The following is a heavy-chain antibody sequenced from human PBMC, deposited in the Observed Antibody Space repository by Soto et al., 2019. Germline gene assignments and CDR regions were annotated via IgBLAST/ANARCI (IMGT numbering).Heavy chain of an antibody. Sequence: QVQLVQSGAEVKKPGASVKVSCKASGYTFTSYGISWVRQAPGQGLEWMGWISAYNGNTNYAQKLQGRVTMTTDTSTSTAYMELRSLRSDDTVVYYCARDWSIDYGDYRDWFDPWGQGTLVTVSS. J-gene: IGHJ5*02. CDR3: ARDWSIDYGDYRDWFDP. V-gene: IGHV1-18*01. CDR2: ISAYNGNT. CDR1: GYTFTSYG. D-gene: IGHD4-17*01.